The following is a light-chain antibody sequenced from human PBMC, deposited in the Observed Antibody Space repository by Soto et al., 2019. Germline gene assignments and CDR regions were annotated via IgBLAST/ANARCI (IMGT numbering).Light chain of an antibody. J-gene: IGLJ2*01. V-gene: IGLV2-14*01. CDR2: EVS. CDR1: SSDVGGYNY. CDR3: SSYTSGNTVI. Sequence: QSVLTQPASVSGSPGQSITIPCTGTSSDVGGYNYVSWYQHHPGKAPKLMIYEVSNRPSGVSNRFSGSKSGNTASLTISGLQAEDEADYYCSSYTSGNTVIFGGGTKLTVL.